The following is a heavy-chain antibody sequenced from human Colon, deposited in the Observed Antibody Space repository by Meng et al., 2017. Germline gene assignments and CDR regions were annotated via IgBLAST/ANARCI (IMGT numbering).Heavy chain of an antibody. CDR2: IFHSGST. CDR1: GGPVTSGSHY. D-gene: IGHD6-19*01. V-gene: IGHV4-61*01. J-gene: IGHJ4*02. CDR3: ARVIGGWPYYFDY. Sequence: QFQECAPALVSPAAPLSPTCTVSGGPVTSGSHYWSWIRQSPGKGLEWIGYIFHSGSTNYNPSLKSRVTLSVDTSKNQFSLKLGSVTAADTAVYYCARVIGGWPYYFDYWGQGPLVTVSS.